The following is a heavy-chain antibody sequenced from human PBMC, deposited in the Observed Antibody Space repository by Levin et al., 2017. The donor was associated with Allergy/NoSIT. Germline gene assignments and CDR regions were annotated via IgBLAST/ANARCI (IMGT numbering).Heavy chain of an antibody. D-gene: IGHD2-15*01. V-gene: IGHV3-23*01. Sequence: PGGSLRLSCAASGLTFRSYAMSWVRQAPGKGLEWVSGISDSGGSTYYADSVKGRFTISRDNSKNTLYLQMNSLRDEDTALYYCAKVHCSGGSCRTLDAFDIWGQGTMVTVSS. J-gene: IGHJ3*02. CDR3: AKVHCSGGSCRTLDAFDI. CDR1: GLTFRSYA. CDR2: ISDSGGST.